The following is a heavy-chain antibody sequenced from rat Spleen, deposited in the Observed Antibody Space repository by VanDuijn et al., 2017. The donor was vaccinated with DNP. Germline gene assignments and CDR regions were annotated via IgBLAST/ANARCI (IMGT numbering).Heavy chain of an antibody. D-gene: IGHD1-11*01. CDR1: GLSLISKS. CDR2: MWTNGGT. CDR3: XCHYXXYAMDA. Sequence: QVQLKESGPGLIQPSQTLSLTCTVSGLSLISKSVSWIRQPPGKGLEWMGVMWTNGGTDYNSAIKSRLSISRDTSKSQVFLXMNSLQTEDTXXXFXXCHYXXYAMDAXGQGISVXVSS. V-gene: IGHV2-47*01. J-gene: IGHJ4*01.